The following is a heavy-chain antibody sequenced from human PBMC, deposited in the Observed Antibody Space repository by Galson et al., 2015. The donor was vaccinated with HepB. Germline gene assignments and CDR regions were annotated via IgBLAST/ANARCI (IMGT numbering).Heavy chain of an antibody. V-gene: IGHV3-72*01. CDR2: ARNKANSYTT. CDR1: GFTFSDYY. Sequence: SLRLSCAASGFTFSDYYMDWVRQAPGKGLEWVGRARNKANSYTTGHAASVKGRFTISRDDSKNSLYLQMNSLKTEDTAVYYCARPASGTYKDLDYWGQGTLVTVSS. CDR3: ARPASGTYKDLDY. D-gene: IGHD3-10*01. J-gene: IGHJ4*02.